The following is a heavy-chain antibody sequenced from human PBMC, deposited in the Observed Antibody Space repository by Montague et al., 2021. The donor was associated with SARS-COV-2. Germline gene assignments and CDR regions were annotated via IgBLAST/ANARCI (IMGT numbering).Heavy chain of an antibody. D-gene: IGHD5-24*01. Sequence: SETLSLTCAVYGGSFSGYDWSWIRQSPGKGFEWIGYIYYRGSTNYNPSLETRVTISVDPSKNQFSLKMRSVTAADTAVYYCAREDRWNWFDPWGQGTLVIVSS. V-gene: IGHV4-59*01. CDR3: AREDRWNWFDP. CDR2: IYYRGST. CDR1: GGSFSGYD. J-gene: IGHJ5*02.